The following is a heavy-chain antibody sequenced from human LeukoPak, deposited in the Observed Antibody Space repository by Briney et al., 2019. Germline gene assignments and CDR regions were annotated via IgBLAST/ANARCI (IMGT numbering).Heavy chain of an antibody. CDR3: ARGVAATVGGYYYYGMDV. CDR1: GGSISSYY. Sequence: PSETLSLTCTVSGGSISSYYWSWIRQPPGKGLEWIGYIYYSGSTNYNPSLKSRVTISVDTSKNQFSLKLSSVTAADTAVYYRARGVAATVGGYYYYGMDVWGQGTTVTVSS. D-gene: IGHD2-15*01. V-gene: IGHV4-59*01. J-gene: IGHJ6*02. CDR2: IYYSGST.